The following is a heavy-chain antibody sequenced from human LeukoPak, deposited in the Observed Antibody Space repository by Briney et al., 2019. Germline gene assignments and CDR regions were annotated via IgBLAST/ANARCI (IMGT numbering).Heavy chain of an antibody. D-gene: IGHD3-10*01. CDR2: ISAYNGNT. V-gene: IGHV1-18*01. CDR1: GYTFTSYG. J-gene: IGHJ4*02. CDR3: ARAIGSSRWFGELLSDY. Sequence: ASVKVSCKASGYTFTSYGISWVRQAPGQGLERMGWISAYNGNTNYAQKLQGRVTMTTDTSTSTAYMELRSLRSDDTAVYYCARAIGSSRWFGELLSDYWGQGTLVTVSS.